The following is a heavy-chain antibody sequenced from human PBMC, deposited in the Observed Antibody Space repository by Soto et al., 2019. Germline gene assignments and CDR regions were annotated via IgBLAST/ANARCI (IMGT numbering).Heavy chain of an antibody. D-gene: IGHD2-15*01. CDR2: IDPSESYN. Sequence: GESLKISCKCSGYIFTNYWISWVRQRPGKGLEWMGRIDPSESYNKYSPSFQGHVSNSADKSISTAFLQWSSLKASDTAIYYCAQDKVDVWGQGTTVTVSS. V-gene: IGHV5-10-1*01. CDR3: AQDKVDV. CDR1: GYIFTNYW. J-gene: IGHJ6*02.